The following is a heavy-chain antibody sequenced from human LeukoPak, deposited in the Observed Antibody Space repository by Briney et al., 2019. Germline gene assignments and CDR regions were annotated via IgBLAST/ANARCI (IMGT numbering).Heavy chain of an antibody. CDR1: GFTFSSYA. J-gene: IGHJ6*03. Sequence: GGSLRLSCAASGFTFSSYAMSWVRQAPGKGLEWVSAISGSGGSTYYADSVKGRFTISRDNSKNTLYLQMNSLRAEDTALYYCAKDTVKVTTIRRVPHYMDVWGKGTTVTISS. CDR3: AKDTVKVTTIRRVPHYMDV. V-gene: IGHV3-23*01. D-gene: IGHD5-12*01. CDR2: ISGSGGST.